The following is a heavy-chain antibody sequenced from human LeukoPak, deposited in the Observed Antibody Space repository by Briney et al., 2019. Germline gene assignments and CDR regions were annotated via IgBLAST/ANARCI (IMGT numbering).Heavy chain of an antibody. CDR1: GGSFSSYY. CDR2: INHSGST. J-gene: IGHJ4*02. D-gene: IGHD5-18*01. CDR3: ATPRGYSYGLDY. Sequence: SETLSLTCAVYGGSFSSYYWSWIRQPPGKGLEWIGEINHSGSTDYNPSLKNRFTISVDTSKNQFSLKLSSVTAADTAVYYCATPRGYSYGLDYWGQGTLVTVPS. V-gene: IGHV4-34*01.